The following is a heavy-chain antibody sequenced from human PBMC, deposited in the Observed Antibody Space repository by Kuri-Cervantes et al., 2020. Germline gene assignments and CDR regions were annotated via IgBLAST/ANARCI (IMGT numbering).Heavy chain of an antibody. J-gene: IGHJ5*02. CDR1: GGSFSGYY. Sequence: SETLSLTCAVYGGSFSGYYWSWIRQPPGKGLEWIGEINHSGSTNHNPSLKSRVTISVDKSTNQFSLKLSSVTAADTAVYYCAHELRGLNNWFDPWGQGTLVTVSS. CDR2: INHSGST. CDR3: AHELRGLNNWFDP. V-gene: IGHV4-34*01. D-gene: IGHD4-17*01.